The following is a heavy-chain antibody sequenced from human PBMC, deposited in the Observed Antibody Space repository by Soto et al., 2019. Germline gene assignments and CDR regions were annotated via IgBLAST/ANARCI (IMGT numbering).Heavy chain of an antibody. CDR1: GFTFNSYG. V-gene: IGHV3-30*18. J-gene: IGHJ6*02. D-gene: IGHD2-2*01. CDR2: ISYDGSNK. Sequence: PWGSLRLSCAASGFTFNSYGIHFFRHAPFKWLEWVAIISYDGSNKFYADSVKGRFTISRDNPKNTLYLQMNSLRAEDTAVYYCAKTLGYCTSSSCSRDFYYYYGMDVWGQGTTVTVSS. CDR3: AKTLGYCTSSSCSRDFYYYYGMDV.